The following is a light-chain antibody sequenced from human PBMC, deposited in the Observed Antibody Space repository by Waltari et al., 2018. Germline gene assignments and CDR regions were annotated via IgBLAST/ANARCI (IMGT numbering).Light chain of an antibody. V-gene: IGLV3-25*03. J-gene: IGLJ1*01. CDR3: LSAESSGPYLYV. Sequence: SYDLTQPPSVSVSPGQTARITCSGDAFPRHFAYWHQHKPGQAPVLVLYKHTEMPSGIPDRFSGSSSGTTVTLTISGIQAEDEADYYCLSAESSGPYLYVFGTGTTVTVL. CDR1: AFPRHF. CDR2: KHT.